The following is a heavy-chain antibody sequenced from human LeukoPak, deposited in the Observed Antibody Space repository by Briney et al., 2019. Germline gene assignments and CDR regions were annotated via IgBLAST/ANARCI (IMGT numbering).Heavy chain of an antibody. CDR3: ATGNYYDSRGYYTFGY. D-gene: IGHD3-22*01. V-gene: IGHV3-74*01. J-gene: IGHJ1*01. CDR2: INGDGSTT. CDR1: GFTFSKYW. Sequence: PGGSLRLSCAASGFTFSKYWMHWVRQVPGRGLVWVSLINGDGSTTNYADFVKGRFTISRDNAKNTLSLQVNSLRAEDTAVYYCATGNYYDSRGYYTFGYWGQGTLVTVSS.